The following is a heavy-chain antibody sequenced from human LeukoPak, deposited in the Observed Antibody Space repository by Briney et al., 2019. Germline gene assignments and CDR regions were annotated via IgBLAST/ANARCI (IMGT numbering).Heavy chain of an antibody. Sequence: ASVKVSCKASGYTFTSYDINWVRQATGQGLEWMGRIIPILGIANYAQKFQGRVTVTADKSTSTAYMELSSLRSEDTAVYYCARGNVDTAMVNLDYFDYWGQGTLVTVSS. J-gene: IGHJ4*02. V-gene: IGHV1-69*04. D-gene: IGHD5-18*01. CDR2: IIPILGIA. CDR1: GYTFTSYD. CDR3: ARGNVDTAMVNLDYFDY.